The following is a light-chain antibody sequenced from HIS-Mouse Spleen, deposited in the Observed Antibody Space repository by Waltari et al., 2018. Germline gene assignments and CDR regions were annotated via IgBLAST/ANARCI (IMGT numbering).Light chain of an antibody. CDR1: ALPKKY. V-gene: IGLV3-10*01. Sequence: SYELTQPPSVSVSPGQTARITCSGDALPKKYAYWYQQKSGQAPVRVIYEDSKRPSGNPERVSGSSSGTMATLTISGAQVEDEADYYCYSTDSSGNHRVFGGGTKLTVL. J-gene: IGLJ2*01. CDR3: YSTDSSGNHRV. CDR2: EDS.